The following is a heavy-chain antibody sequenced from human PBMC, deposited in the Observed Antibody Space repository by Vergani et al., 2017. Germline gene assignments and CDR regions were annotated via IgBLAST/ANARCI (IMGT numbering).Heavy chain of an antibody. CDR3: ARGKAYSGSYYVRY. Sequence: EVQLVESGGGLVQPGGSLRLSCAASGFSFSSYWMHWVRQAPGKGLVWVSRINSDGSSTSYADSVKGRFTISRDNAKNTLYLQMNSLRAEDTAVYYCARGKAYSGSYYVRYWGQGTLVTVSS. J-gene: IGHJ4*02. D-gene: IGHD1-26*01. CDR2: INSDGSST. CDR1: GFSFSSYW. V-gene: IGHV3-74*01.